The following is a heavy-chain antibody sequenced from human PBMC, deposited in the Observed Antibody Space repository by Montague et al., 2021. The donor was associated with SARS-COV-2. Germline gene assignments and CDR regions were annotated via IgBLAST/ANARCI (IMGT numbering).Heavy chain of an antibody. J-gene: IGHJ5*02. V-gene: IGHV4-59*01. Sequence: SETLSLTCTVSGGSMSGYHWSWIWQPPAKGMECIGYIYYNWGANYNPSLKSRVTVSVDTSKYQFSLKLNSVTAADTAVYCCARGASELLSWGRGARVAVSS. CDR1: GGSMSGYH. CDR2: IYYNWGA. CDR3: ARGASELLS. D-gene: IGHD3-10*01.